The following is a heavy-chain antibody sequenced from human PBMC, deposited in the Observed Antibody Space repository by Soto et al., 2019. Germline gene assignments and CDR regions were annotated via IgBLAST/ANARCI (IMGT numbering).Heavy chain of an antibody. D-gene: IGHD3-3*01. J-gene: IGHJ1*01. Sequence: QVQLVQSGAEVKKPGASVKVSCKASGYIFSSYGISWVRQAPGQGLEWMGWISAYNGKTNYAQRLQGRVTMTTDTSTSTAYMELRSLRSDDTAVYYCARSAITTSGVVIIGYFLHWGQGTLVTVSS. CDR3: ARSAITTSGVVIIGYFLH. CDR2: ISAYNGKT. V-gene: IGHV1-18*01. CDR1: GYIFSSYG.